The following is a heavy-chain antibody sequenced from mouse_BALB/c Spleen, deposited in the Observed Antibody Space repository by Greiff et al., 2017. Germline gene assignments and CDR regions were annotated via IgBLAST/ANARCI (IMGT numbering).Heavy chain of an antibody. CDR1: GFTFSSYA. D-gene: IGHD2-14*01. Sequence: EVQRVESGGGLVKPGGSLKLSCAASGFTFSSYAMSWVRQSPEKRLEWVAEISSGGSYTYYPDTVTGRFTISRDNAKNTLYLEMSSLRSEDTAMYYCARAEGYYRFDYWGQGTTLTVSS. V-gene: IGHV5-9-4*01. CDR2: ISSGGSYT. CDR3: ARAEGYYRFDY. J-gene: IGHJ2*01.